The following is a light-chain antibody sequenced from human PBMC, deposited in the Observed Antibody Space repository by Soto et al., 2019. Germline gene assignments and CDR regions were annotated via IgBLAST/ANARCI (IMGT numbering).Light chain of an antibody. CDR2: AAS. J-gene: IGKJ1*01. V-gene: IGKV3-15*01. CDR1: QSVSSK. Sequence: EIVMTQSPATLSVSPGEGATLSCRDSQSVSSKLAWYQQKPGQAPRLLIYAASTRATGVPARFSGSGSGTEFTLTISTLQSEDLAVYYCLHYNDWRWTFGPGTKVEIK. CDR3: LHYNDWRWT.